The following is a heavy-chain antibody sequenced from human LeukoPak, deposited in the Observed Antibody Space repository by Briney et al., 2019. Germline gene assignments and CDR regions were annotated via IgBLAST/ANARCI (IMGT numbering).Heavy chain of an antibody. J-gene: IGHJ5*02. CDR3: ARDQPDYYDSSGYYFTAFDP. D-gene: IGHD3-22*01. CDR1: GGSISSYY. V-gene: IGHV4-4*07. CDR2: IYTSGST. Sequence: SETLSLTCTVSGGSISSYYWSWIRQPAGKGLEWIGRIYTSGSTNYNPSLKSRVTMSVDTSKNQFSLKLSSVTAADTAVYYCARDQPDYYDSSGYYFTAFDPWGQGTLVTVSS.